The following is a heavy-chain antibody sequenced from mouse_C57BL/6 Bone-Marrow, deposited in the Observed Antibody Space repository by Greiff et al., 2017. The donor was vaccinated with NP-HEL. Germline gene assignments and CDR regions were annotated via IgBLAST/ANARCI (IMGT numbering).Heavy chain of an antibody. CDR3: AYYYGSSYGAWFAY. CDR1: GYTFTDYN. D-gene: IGHD1-1*01. V-gene: IGHV1-22*01. J-gene: IGHJ3*01. CDR2: INPNNGGT. Sequence: EVQLQQSGPELVKPGASVKMSCKASGYTFTDYNMHWVKQSHGKSLEWIGHINPNNGGTSYNQKFKGKATLTVNKSSSTAYMELRSLTSEDSAVYYCAYYYGSSYGAWFAYWGQGTLVTVSA.